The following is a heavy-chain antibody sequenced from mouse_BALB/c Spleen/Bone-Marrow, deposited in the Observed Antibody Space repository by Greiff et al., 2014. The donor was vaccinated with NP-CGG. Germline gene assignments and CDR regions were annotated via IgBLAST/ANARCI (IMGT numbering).Heavy chain of an antibody. D-gene: IGHD2-3*01. CDR3: ARGLLQYYYAMDY. Sequence: VHVKQSGAELVKPGASVELSCTASGFNIKDTYMHWVKQRPEQGLEWIGRIDPANGNTKYDPKFQGKATITADTSSNTAYLQLSSLTSEDTAVYYCARGLLQYYYAMDYWGQGTSVTVSS. CDR1: GFNIKDTY. V-gene: IGHV14-3*02. J-gene: IGHJ4*01. CDR2: IDPANGNT.